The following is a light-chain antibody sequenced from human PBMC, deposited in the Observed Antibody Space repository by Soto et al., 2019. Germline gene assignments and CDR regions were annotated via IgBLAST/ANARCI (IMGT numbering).Light chain of an antibody. J-gene: IGKJ1*01. CDR2: AEY. V-gene: IGKV1-39*01. CDR3: QMSYSSRPT. CDR1: QSISNH. Sequence: FQIRKSPSSLSASVKCGVFITCMASQSISNHLNWYQQKQGKDTKIMIFAEYSLQSGVNSRFSGSRSGPDFTLTIRSMQPEDFATYYCQMSYSSRPTCGYGNKVDIK.